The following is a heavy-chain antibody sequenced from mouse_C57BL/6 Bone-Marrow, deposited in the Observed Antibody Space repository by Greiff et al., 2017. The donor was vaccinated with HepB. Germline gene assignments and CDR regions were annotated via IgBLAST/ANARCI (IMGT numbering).Heavy chain of an antibody. V-gene: IGHV5-12*01. D-gene: IGHD1-1*01. Sequence: DVQLVESGGGLVQPGGSLKLSCAASGFTFSDYYMYWVRQTPEKRLEWVAYISNGGGSTYYPDTVKGRFTISRDNAKNTLYLQMSRLKSEDTAMYYCAKGSSYDYFDYWGQGTTLTVSS. J-gene: IGHJ2*01. CDR1: GFTFSDYY. CDR2: ISNGGGST. CDR3: AKGSSYDYFDY.